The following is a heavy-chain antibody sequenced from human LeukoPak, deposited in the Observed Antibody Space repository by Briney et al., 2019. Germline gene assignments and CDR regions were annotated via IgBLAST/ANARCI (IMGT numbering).Heavy chain of an antibody. CDR3: ARDVSLDSLSTYYYDSSGLGRFDY. J-gene: IGHJ4*02. CDR2: ISAYNGNT. CDR1: GYTFTSYG. V-gene: IGHV1-18*01. D-gene: IGHD3-22*01. Sequence: ASVKVSCKASGYTFTSYGISWVRQAPGQGLEWMGWISAYNGNTNYAQKLQGRVTMTTDTSTSTAYMELRSLRSDDTAVYYCARDVSLDSLSTYYYDSSGLGRFDYWGQGTLVTVSS.